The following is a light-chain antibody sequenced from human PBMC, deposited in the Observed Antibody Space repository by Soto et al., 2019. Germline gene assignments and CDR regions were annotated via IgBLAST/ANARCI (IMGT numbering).Light chain of an antibody. Sequence: EIVLTQSPGTLSLSPGERATLSCRASQSVSSSYLAWYQQKPGQAPRPLIYGASSRATGIPDRFSGSVSGTDFALTISLLEPEDFAVYYSLQYCSSPYTFGQGTKLEIK. CDR2: GAS. V-gene: IGKV3-20*01. CDR1: QSVSSSY. J-gene: IGKJ2*01. CDR3: LQYCSSPYT.